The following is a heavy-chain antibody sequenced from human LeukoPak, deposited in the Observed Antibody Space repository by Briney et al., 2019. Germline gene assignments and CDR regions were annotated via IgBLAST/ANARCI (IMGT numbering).Heavy chain of an antibody. CDR2: IKQDGSEK. Sequence: GGSLRLSCVVSGFTFSSYWMSWVRQAPGKGLEWVANIKQDGSEKYYVDSVKGRFTISRDNAKNSLYLQMNSLRAEDTAVYYCARDRVHYYGMDVWGQGTTVTVSS. V-gene: IGHV3-7*01. CDR3: ARDRVHYYGMDV. D-gene: IGHD3-3*01. CDR1: GFTFSSYW. J-gene: IGHJ6*02.